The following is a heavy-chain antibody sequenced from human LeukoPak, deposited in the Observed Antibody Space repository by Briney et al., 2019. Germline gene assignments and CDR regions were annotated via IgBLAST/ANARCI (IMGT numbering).Heavy chain of an antibody. CDR3: ARLANSGVFDY. V-gene: IGHV4-39*01. J-gene: IGHJ4*02. D-gene: IGHD3-10*01. Sequence: PSETLSLTCTVSGGSISSSSYYWGWIRQPPGKGLEWIGSIYYSGSTYYNPSLKSRVTISVDTSKNQFSLKLSSVTAADTAVYYCARLANSGVFDYWGQGTLVTVSS. CDR2: IYYSGST. CDR1: GGSISSSSYY.